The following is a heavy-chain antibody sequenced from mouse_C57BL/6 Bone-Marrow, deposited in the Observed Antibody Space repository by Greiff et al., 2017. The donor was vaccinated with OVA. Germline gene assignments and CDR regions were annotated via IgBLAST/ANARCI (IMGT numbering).Heavy chain of an antibody. CDR1: GFTFSDYY. CDR2: INYDGSST. D-gene: IGHD1-1*01. V-gene: IGHV5-16*01. J-gene: IGHJ3*01. Sequence: EVKLVESEGGLVQPGSSMKLSCTASGFTFSDYYMAWVRQVPEKGLEWVANINYDGSSTYYLDSLKSRFIISRDNAKNILYLQMSSLKSEDTATYYCARDGSSPFADWGQGTLVTVSA. CDR3: ARDGSSPFAD.